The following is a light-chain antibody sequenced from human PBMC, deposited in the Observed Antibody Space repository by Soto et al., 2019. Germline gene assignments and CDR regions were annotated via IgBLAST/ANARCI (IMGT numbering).Light chain of an antibody. CDR2: RAS. V-gene: IGKV3-15*01. CDR3: QQYNSYPWT. Sequence: EILMTQSPATVSVSPGERATLSCRANQSISGNLAWYQQKPGQAPRLLINRASTRAPGIPARFSGSASGTEFTLTISSLQSEDFAVYYCQQYNSYPWTFGQGTKVDIK. J-gene: IGKJ1*01. CDR1: QSISGN.